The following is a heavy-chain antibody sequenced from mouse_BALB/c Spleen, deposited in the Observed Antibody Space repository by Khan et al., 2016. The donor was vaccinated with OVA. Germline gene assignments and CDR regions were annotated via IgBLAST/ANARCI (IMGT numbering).Heavy chain of an antibody. CDR3: TRLAYYYDSEGFAY. V-gene: IGHV5-6*01. CDR2: VSTGGSYT. CDR1: GFTFSTYG. Sequence: EVQVVESGGDLVKPGGSLKLSCAASGFTFSTYGMSWVRQTPDKRLEWVATVSTGGSYTYYPDSVKGRFTISRDNAKNTLYLQMSGLKSEDTAMFSCTRLAYYYDSEGFAYWGQGTLVTVSA. D-gene: IGHD1-1*01. J-gene: IGHJ3*01.